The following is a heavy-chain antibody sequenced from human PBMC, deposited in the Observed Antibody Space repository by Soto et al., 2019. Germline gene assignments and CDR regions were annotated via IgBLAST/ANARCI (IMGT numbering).Heavy chain of an antibody. V-gene: IGHV1-18*01. J-gene: IGHJ4*02. Sequence: GASVKVSWKASGYTFTNYAFSWVRQAPGQGLEWMGWISAYNGNTNYPQKLQGRVTMTTDTSTSTAYMELRSLRSDDTAVYYCARDLAADGPFDCWGQGTLVTVSS. D-gene: IGHD6-13*01. CDR2: ISAYNGNT. CDR3: ARDLAADGPFDC. CDR1: GYTFTNYA.